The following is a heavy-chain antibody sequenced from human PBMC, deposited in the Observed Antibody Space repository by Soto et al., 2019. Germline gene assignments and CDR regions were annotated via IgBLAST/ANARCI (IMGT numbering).Heavy chain of an antibody. V-gene: IGHV4-59*08. CDR1: GGSMSPYY. J-gene: IGHJ6*02. D-gene: IGHD7-27*01. Sequence: SETLSLTCSVFGGSMSPYYWSWIRQSPGKGLQWIANIYYRGNTNYNPSLESRVTISIDTSKNQFSLKLNSLTAADTAVYYCARHSKKTGDFDYYYGMDVWGQGTTVT. CDR2: IYYRGNT. CDR3: ARHSKKTGDFDYYYGMDV.